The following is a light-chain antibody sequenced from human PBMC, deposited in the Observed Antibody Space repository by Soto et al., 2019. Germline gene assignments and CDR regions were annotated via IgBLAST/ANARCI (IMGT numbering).Light chain of an antibody. Sequence: EIVMTQSPATLSVSPGETATLSCKTSQSVDSLLAWYQQKPGQAPRLLIYRASTRTTGIPARFSGSGSGTEFTLTINSLQSEDFAVYYCQKYNNWPITFGQGTRREIK. V-gene: IGKV3-15*01. J-gene: IGKJ5*01. CDR3: QKYNNWPIT. CDR1: QSVDSL. CDR2: RAS.